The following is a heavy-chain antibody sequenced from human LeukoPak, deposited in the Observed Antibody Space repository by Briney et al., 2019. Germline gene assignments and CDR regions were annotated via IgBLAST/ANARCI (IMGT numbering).Heavy chain of an antibody. V-gene: IGHV1-69*13. CDR3: ARDQWLSSLGDWFDP. D-gene: IGHD6-19*01. Sequence: GASVKVSCKASGGTFSSYAISWVRQAPGQGLEWMGGIIPIFGTANYAQKFQGRVTITADESTSTAYMELSSLRSEDTAVYYSARDQWLSSLGDWFDPWGQGTLVTVSS. CDR2: IIPIFGTA. J-gene: IGHJ5*02. CDR1: GGTFSSYA.